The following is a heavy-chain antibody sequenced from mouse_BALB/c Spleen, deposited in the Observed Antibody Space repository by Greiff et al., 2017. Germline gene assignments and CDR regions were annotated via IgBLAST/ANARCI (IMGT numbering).Heavy chain of an antibody. V-gene: IGHV1-87*01. J-gene: IGHJ4*01. Sequence: QVQLQQSGAELARPGASVKLSCKASGYTFTSYWMQWVKQRPGQGLEWIGAIYPGDGDTRYTQKFKGKATLTADKSSSTAYMQLSSLASEDSAVYYCARGDVGAMDYWGQGTSVTVSS. CDR1: GYTFTSYW. CDR3: ARGDVGAMDY. CDR2: IYPGDGDT. D-gene: IGHD3-3*01.